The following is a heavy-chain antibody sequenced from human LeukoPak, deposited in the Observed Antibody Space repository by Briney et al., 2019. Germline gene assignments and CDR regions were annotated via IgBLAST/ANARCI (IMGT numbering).Heavy chain of an antibody. J-gene: IGHJ4*02. CDR3: ARERVGAINFDY. CDR1: GFTFSSYW. CDR2: INTDGSST. V-gene: IGHV3-74*01. Sequence: GGSLRLSCAASGFTFSSYWMHWVCQAPGKGLVWVSHINTDGSSTSYADSVKGRFTISRDNAKNTLYLQMNSLRAEDTAVYYCARERVGAINFDYWGQGTLVTVSS. D-gene: IGHD1-26*01.